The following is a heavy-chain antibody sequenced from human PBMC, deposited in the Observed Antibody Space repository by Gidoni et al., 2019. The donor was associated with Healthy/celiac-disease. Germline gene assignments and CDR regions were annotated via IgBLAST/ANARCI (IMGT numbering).Heavy chain of an antibody. CDR1: GFTFDDYA. CDR2: ISWNSGSI. V-gene: IGHV3-9*01. J-gene: IGHJ4*02. Sequence: EVQLVESGGGLVQPGRSLRLSCAASGFTFDDYAMHWVRQAPGKGLEWVSGISWNSGSIGYADSVKGRFTISRDNAKNSLYLQMNSLRAEDTALYYCAKDTYDGGFDYWGQGTLVTVSS. CDR3: AKDTYDGGFDY. D-gene: IGHD3-22*01.